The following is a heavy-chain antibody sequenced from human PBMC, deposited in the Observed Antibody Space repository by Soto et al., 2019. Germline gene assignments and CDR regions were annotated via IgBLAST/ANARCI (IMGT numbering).Heavy chain of an antibody. CDR1: GFTFSSYA. D-gene: IGHD2-8*01. J-gene: IGHJ4*02. V-gene: IGHV3-23*01. CDR2: ISGGGHNT. Sequence: EVQLLESGGGLVQPGGSLRLTCAASGFTFSSYAISWIRLSPGKGLEWVSVISGGGHNTYYTPSVKGRFTISRDDFKNTLYLKMNSLRTEDTAMYYCAKLRDFVVLPAGILDYWGPGTLVTVSS. CDR3: AKLRDFVVLPAGILDY.